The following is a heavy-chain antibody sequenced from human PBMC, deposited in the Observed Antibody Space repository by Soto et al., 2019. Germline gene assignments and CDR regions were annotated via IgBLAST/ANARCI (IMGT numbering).Heavy chain of an antibody. V-gene: IGHV5-51*01. D-gene: IGHD2-2*02. CDR2: IYPGDSDT. CDR1: GYSFTSYW. CDR3: ATVGYCSSTSCYSYFQH. J-gene: IGHJ1*01. Sequence: GESLKISCKGSGYSFTSYWIGWVRQMPGKGLEWMGIIYPGDSDTRYSPSFQGQVTISADKSISTAYLQWSSLKASDTAMYHCATVGYCSSTSCYSYFQHWGQGTLVTVSS.